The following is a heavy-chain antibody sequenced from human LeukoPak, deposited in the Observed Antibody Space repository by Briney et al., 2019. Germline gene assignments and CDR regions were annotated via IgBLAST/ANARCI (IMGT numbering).Heavy chain of an antibody. CDR3: AKGKVNHDGAFDI. Sequence: GGSLRLSCAASGFSFSSYAMSWVRQAPGKGLEWVSTISASGHSTYYAASVKGRFTISRDNSQHTLSLQMNSLRAEGTALYYCAKGKVNHDGAFDIWGQGTMVTVSS. D-gene: IGHD1-14*01. J-gene: IGHJ3*02. CDR2: ISASGHST. CDR1: GFSFSSYA. V-gene: IGHV3-23*01.